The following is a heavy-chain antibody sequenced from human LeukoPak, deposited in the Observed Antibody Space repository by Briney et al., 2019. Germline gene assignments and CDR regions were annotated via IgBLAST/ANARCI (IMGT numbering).Heavy chain of an antibody. CDR3: ARDTAVITGPFDY. CDR1: GFNFNSCG. Sequence: GGSLRLSCAASGFNFNSCGMHWVRQAPGKGLEWVAVIWHDGSKKYYADSVKGRFTISRDNSKNTLYLQMNSLRVEDSAVYFCARDTAVITGPFDYWGQGTPVTVSS. CDR2: IWHDGSKK. D-gene: IGHD3-16*01. J-gene: IGHJ4*02. V-gene: IGHV3-33*01.